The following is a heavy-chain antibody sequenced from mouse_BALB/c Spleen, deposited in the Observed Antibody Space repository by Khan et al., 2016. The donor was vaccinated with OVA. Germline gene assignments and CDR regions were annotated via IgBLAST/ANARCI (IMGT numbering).Heavy chain of an antibody. CDR3: ARGGRFAY. D-gene: IGHD3-3*01. CDR1: GYTFTDYA. V-gene: IGHV1S137*01. J-gene: IGHJ3*01. CDR2: ISTYYGDA. Sequence: VQLQQSGAELVRPGVSVKISCKGSGYTFTDYAMHWVKQSHAKSLEWIGVISTYYGDASYNQKFKGKATMTVDKSSSTAYTELARLTSEDSAIYYCARGGRFAYWGQGTLVTVSA.